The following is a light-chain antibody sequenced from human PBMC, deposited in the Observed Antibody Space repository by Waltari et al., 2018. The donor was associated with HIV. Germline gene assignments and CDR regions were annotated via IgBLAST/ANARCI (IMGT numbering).Light chain of an antibody. V-gene: IGLV3-19*01. CDR1: SLRSYY. Sequence: ELTQDPAVSVALGQTVRITCQGDSLRSYYASWYQQKPGQAPVLVIYGKNNRPSGIPDRFSGSKSGTSASLAINGLQAEDEADYYCQSSDSTLSGSVFGGGTKLTVL. J-gene: IGLJ2*01. CDR2: GKN. CDR3: QSSDSTLSGSV.